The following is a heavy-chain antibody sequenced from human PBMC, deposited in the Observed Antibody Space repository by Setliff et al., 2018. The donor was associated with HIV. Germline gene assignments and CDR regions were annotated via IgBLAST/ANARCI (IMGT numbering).Heavy chain of an antibody. CDR3: VTTDYFYGRNNFEY. CDR1: GGSISRGGYY. CDR2: IYYTGST. V-gene: IGHV4-31*03. Sequence: NPSETLSLTCTVSGGSISRGGYYWSWIRQHPGKGLEWIGYIYYTGSTYYNPSLKSRVTISVDTSENQFSLKLTSVTAADTALYYCVTTDYFYGRNNFEYWGQGALVTVSS. J-gene: IGHJ4*02. D-gene: IGHD3-10*01.